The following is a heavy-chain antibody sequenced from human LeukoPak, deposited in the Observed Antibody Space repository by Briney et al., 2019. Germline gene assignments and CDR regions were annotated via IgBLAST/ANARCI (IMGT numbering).Heavy chain of an antibody. V-gene: IGHV3-74*01. J-gene: IGHJ4*02. D-gene: IGHD5-18*01. Sequence: GGSLRLSCAASGFTFISYWMYWVRRAPGKGLVWVSRINSEGTITTYADSVKGRFTISRDNAKNTLSLQMNSLRAEDTAVYYCTRRDTYGYYFDFGGQGTLVTVSP. CDR2: INSEGTIT. CDR1: GFTFISYW. CDR3: TRRDTYGYYFDF.